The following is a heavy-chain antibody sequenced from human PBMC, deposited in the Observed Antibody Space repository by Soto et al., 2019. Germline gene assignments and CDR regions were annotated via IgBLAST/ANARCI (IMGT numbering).Heavy chain of an antibody. J-gene: IGHJ6*02. CDR2: IYYSGST. CDR3: ARDNMRARDGMDV. D-gene: IGHD3-16*01. Sequence: SETLSLTCTVSGDSVSSGSYHWTWIRQPPGKGLEWIGYIYYSGSTNYNPSLKSRVTISVDTSKNQFSLKLSSVTAADTAVYYCARDNMRARDGMDVWGQGTTVTVSS. V-gene: IGHV4-61*01. CDR1: GDSVSSGSYH.